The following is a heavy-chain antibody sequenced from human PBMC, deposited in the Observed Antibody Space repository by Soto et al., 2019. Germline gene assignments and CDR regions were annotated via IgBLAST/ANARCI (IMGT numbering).Heavy chain of an antibody. CDR1: GDSISSNGYY. Sequence: PSETLSLTRTVSGDSISSNGYYWSWIRQHPGKGLEWIGYIYYRGRTYYNPSLKSRVTISLDTSKNQFSLKLSSVTAADTAVYYCASDQRWSNQFDGMGVWGQGTTVTVS. V-gene: IGHV4-31*03. J-gene: IGHJ6*02. CDR3: ASDQRWSNQFDGMGV. CDR2: IYYRGRT. D-gene: IGHD2-15*01.